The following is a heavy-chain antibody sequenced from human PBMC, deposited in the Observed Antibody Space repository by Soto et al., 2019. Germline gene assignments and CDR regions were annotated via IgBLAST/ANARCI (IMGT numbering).Heavy chain of an antibody. CDR2: IYYSGST. D-gene: IGHD3-3*01. Sequence: PSETMSLTCTVSGGSISSGDYYWSWIRQPPGKGLEWIGYIYYSGSTYYNPSLKSRVTISVDTSKNQFSLELSSVTAADTAVYYCARGITIFGVVRHWFDRWGQGTLVTV. CDR3: ARGITIFGVVRHWFDR. CDR1: GGSISSGDYY. V-gene: IGHV4-30-4*01. J-gene: IGHJ5*02.